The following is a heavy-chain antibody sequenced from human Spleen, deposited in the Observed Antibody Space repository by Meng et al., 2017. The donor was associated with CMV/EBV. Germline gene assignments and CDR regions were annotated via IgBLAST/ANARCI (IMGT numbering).Heavy chain of an antibody. D-gene: IGHD4/OR15-4a*01. V-gene: IGHV4-4*02. J-gene: IGHJ4*02. CDR1: GTSISTSNW. Sequence: VSGTSISTSNWWRWVRQPPGKGLEWIGEVYHSGYTNYNPSLKSRVTMSVDRSKNKFSLRLSSVTAADTAIYYCARVTEYGGNCFDSWGQGTLVTVSS. CDR2: VYHSGYT. CDR3: ARVTEYGGNCFDS.